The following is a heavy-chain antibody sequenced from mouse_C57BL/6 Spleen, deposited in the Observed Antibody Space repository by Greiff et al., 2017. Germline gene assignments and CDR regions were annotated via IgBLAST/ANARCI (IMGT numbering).Heavy chain of an antibody. CDR2: IWGGGST. CDR3: AKRELTGTFAMDY. J-gene: IGHJ4*01. Sequence: VQVVESGPGLVAPSQSLSITCTVSGFSLTSYGVDWVRQPPGKGLEWLGVIWGGGSTNYNSALMSRLSISKDNSKSQVFLKMNSLQTDDTSMYYCAKRELTGTFAMDYWGQGTSVTVSS. CDR1: GFSLTSYG. D-gene: IGHD4-1*01. V-gene: IGHV2-9*01.